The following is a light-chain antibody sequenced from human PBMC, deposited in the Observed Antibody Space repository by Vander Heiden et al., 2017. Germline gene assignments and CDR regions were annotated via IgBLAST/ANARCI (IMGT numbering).Light chain of an antibody. CDR2: QDS. Sequence: SYELPQPPSVSVSPGQTASITGSGDKLGDKYACWYQQKPGQSPVLFIDQDSKRPSGVPERVSGSNSGNTATLTISGTQAMDEADYYCQAWDSSYVVFGGGTKLTVL. V-gene: IGLV3-1*01. CDR1: KLGDKY. CDR3: QAWDSSYVV. J-gene: IGLJ2*01.